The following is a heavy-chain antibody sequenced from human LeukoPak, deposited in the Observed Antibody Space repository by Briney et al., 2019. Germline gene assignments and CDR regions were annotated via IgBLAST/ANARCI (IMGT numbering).Heavy chain of an antibody. V-gene: IGHV4-59*08. Sequence: ASETLSLTCTVSGGSISTYYWSWIRQPPGKGLEWIGYIYYSGSTNYNPSLKSRVTISLDTSKNQFSLKLSSVTAADTAVYYCARHRDYDSSPNDYWGQGTLVTVSS. CDR1: GGSISTYY. CDR2: IYYSGST. J-gene: IGHJ4*02. D-gene: IGHD3-22*01. CDR3: ARHRDYDSSPNDY.